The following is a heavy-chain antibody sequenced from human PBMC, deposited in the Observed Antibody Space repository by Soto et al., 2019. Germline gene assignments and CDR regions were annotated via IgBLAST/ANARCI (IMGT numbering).Heavy chain of an antibody. V-gene: IGHV3-23*01. J-gene: IGHJ4*02. CDR2: ISGSGDST. Sequence: EVQLLESGGGLVQPGGSLRLSCAASGFTFSSYARRWVRQAAVKGLEWVSAISGSGDSTYYADSVKGRFTISRDNSKNTLHLQMNSLGPEATAVYYCARRGSGSYYDYWGQGTLVTVSS. D-gene: IGHD1-26*01. CDR3: ARRGSGSYYDY. CDR1: GFTFSSYA.